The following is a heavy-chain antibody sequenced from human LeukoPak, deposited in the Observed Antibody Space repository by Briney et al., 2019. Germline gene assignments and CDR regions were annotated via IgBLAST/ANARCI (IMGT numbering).Heavy chain of an antibody. V-gene: IGHV1-69*13. Sequence: ASVKVSCKASGGTFSSYAISWVRQAPRQGLEWMGGIIPIFGTANYAQKFQGRVTITADESTSTAYMELSSLRSEDTAVYYCASHYSSGYYPRWIDYWGQGTLVTVSS. D-gene: IGHD3-22*01. CDR1: GGTFSSYA. CDR3: ASHYSSGYYPRWIDY. J-gene: IGHJ4*02. CDR2: IIPIFGTA.